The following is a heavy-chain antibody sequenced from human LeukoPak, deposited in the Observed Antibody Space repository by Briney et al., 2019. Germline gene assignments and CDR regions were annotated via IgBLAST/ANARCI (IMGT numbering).Heavy chain of an antibody. CDR1: GFTFSSYA. CDR2: ISGSGGST. J-gene: IGHJ4*02. D-gene: IGHD6-19*01. CDR3: AKNSYGGGWSADIDY. Sequence: GGSLRLSCAASGFTFSSYAMSWVRQAPGKGLEWVSAISGSGGSTYYADSVKGRFTISRDNSKNTLYLQMNSLRAEDTAVYYCAKNSYGGGWSADIDYWGQGTLVTVSS. V-gene: IGHV3-23*01.